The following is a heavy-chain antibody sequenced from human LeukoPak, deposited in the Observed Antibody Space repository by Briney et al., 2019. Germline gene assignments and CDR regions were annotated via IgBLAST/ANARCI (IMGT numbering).Heavy chain of an antibody. Sequence: GRSLRLSCAASGFTFSSYAIHWVRQAPGKGLEWVAVISSDGSDKYYADSVKGRFTISRDNSKNTLYLQMNSLRAEDTAVYYCASIRGLGSSYYYDSSGAEQDYWGQGTLVTVSS. D-gene: IGHD3-22*01. CDR2: ISSDGSDK. J-gene: IGHJ4*02. CDR3: ASIRGLGSSYYYDSSGAEQDY. CDR1: GFTFSSYA. V-gene: IGHV3-30*03.